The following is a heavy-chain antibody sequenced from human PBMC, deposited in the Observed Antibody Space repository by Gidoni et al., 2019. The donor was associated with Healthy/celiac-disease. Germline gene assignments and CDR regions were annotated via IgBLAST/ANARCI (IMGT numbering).Heavy chain of an antibody. J-gene: IGHJ4*02. D-gene: IGHD6-6*01. V-gene: IGHV4-39*01. CDR3: ARSDSSSLLDY. CDR2: IYYSGST. CDR1: GGSISSSSYY. Sequence: QLQLQESGPGLVKPSETLSLTCTVSGGSISSSSYYWGWIRQPPGKGLEWIGSIYYSGSTYYNPSLKSRVTISVDTSKNQFSLKLSSVTAADTAVYYCARSDSSSLLDYWGQGTLVTVSS.